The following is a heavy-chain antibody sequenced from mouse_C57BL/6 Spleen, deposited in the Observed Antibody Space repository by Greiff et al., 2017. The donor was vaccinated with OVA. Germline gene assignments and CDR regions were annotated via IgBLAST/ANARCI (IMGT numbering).Heavy chain of an antibody. D-gene: IGHD1-1*01. CDR2: ISDGGSYT. Sequence: EVHLVESGGGLVKPGGSLKLSCAASGFTFSSYAMSWVRQTPEKRLAWVATISDGGSYTYYPDHVKGRFTFSSDNAKNNLYLQMSQLKSEDTAMYYCARDRTSYYGREGGFAYWGQGTLVTVSA. J-gene: IGHJ3*01. V-gene: IGHV5-4*01. CDR3: ARDRTSYYGREGGFAY. CDR1: GFTFSSYA.